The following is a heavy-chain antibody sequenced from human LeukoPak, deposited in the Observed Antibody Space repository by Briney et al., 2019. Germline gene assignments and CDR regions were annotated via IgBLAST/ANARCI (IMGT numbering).Heavy chain of an antibody. J-gene: IGHJ1*01. CDR3: AREPRTYYYDSSGYSVRAEYFQH. Sequence: SVKVSCKASGGTFSSYAISWVRQAPGQGLEWMGGIIPIFGTANYAQKFQGRVTITADESTSTAYMELSSLRSEDTAVYYCAREPRTYYYDSSGYSVRAEYFQHWGQGTLVTVSS. D-gene: IGHD3-22*01. V-gene: IGHV1-69*13. CDR1: GGTFSSYA. CDR2: IIPIFGTA.